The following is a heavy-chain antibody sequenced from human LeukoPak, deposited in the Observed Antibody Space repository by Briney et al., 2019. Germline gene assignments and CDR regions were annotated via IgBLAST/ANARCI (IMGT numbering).Heavy chain of an antibody. CDR2: ISSSSSYI. V-gene: IGHV3-21*01. D-gene: IGHD3-22*01. CDR1: GFTFSSYS. CDR3: ARDQPHYYDSSGYYDY. J-gene: IGHJ4*02. Sequence: PGGSLRLSCAASGFTFSSYSMNWVRQAPGKGLEWVSSISSSSSYIYYADSVKGRFTISRDNAKNSLYLQMNSLRAEDTAVYYCARDQPHYYDSSGYYDYWGQGTLVTVSS.